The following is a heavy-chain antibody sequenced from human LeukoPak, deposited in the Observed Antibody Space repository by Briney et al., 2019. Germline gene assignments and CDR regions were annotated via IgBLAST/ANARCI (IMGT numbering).Heavy chain of an antibody. CDR1: GYTFTSYY. Sequence: GASVKVSCKASGYTFTSYYMHWVRQAPGQGLEWMGIINPSGGSTSYAQKFQGRVTMTRDTSTSTVYMELSSLRSEDTAVYYCARDINLRGIAVATDYWGQGTLVTVSS. V-gene: IGHV1-46*01. D-gene: IGHD6-19*01. CDR2: INPSGGST. CDR3: ARDINLRGIAVATDY. J-gene: IGHJ4*02.